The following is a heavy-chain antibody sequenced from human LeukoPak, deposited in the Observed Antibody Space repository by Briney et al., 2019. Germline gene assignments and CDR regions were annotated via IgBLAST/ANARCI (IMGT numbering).Heavy chain of an antibody. J-gene: IGHJ4*02. Sequence: GGSLRLSCVASGFTFGKYWISWVRQAPGKGLEWVANIKLDGSEKNYVDSVKGRFTISRDNTKNSLYLQMNSLRAEDTAVFYCARDQYDTWSRRGNFDSWGQGTLVIVSS. CDR3: ARDQYDTWSRRGNFDS. V-gene: IGHV3-7*03. D-gene: IGHD3/OR15-3a*01. CDR1: GFTFGKYW. CDR2: IKLDGSEK.